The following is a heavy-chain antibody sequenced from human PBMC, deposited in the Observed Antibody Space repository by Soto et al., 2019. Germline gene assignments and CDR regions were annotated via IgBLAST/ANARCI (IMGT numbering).Heavy chain of an antibody. D-gene: IGHD6-13*01. CDR3: ARYRISGSWSKFDS. J-gene: IGHJ4*02. CDR2: IYSNGST. V-gene: IGHV4-31*03. CDR1: GLTISSASYY. Sequence: QVLLQESGPGLMKPSQTLSLTCTVSGLTISSASYYWSWIRQHPGKGLEWVGNIYSNGSTYYSPHLKSRVALWVDTSKNQFSLRLASVTAADTAVYYCARYRISGSWSKFDSWGQGTLVTVSS.